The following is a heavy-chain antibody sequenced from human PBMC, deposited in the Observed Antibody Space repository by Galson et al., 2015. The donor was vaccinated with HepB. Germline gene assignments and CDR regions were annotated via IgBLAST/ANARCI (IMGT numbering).Heavy chain of an antibody. CDR1: GDSVSSNNTA. V-gene: IGHV6-1*01. J-gene: IGHJ4*02. CDR2: TYYRSKWYN. Sequence: CAISGDSVSSNNTAWNWVRQSPSRGLEWLGRTYYRSKWYNDYAVSVKSRITISPDTSKSRFSLQLNSVTPEDTAVYYCARELGGLERAFDYWGQGTLVTVSS. D-gene: IGHD1-1*01. CDR3: ARELGGLERAFDY.